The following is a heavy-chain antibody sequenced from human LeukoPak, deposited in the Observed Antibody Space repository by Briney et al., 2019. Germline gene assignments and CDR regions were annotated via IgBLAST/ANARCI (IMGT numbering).Heavy chain of an antibody. CDR1: GASFSRYY. Sequence: SETLSLTCTVSGASFSRYYWSWIRQSPGRGLEWIGYIYCSGSTRYNPSLESRVSISVDTAKDQISLKLSSVTAADTAVYYCARGRGGSGTYPGIDFWGQGTLVTVSS. J-gene: IGHJ4*02. D-gene: IGHD2-15*01. V-gene: IGHV4-59*01. CDR3: ARGRGGSGTYPGIDF. CDR2: IYCSGST.